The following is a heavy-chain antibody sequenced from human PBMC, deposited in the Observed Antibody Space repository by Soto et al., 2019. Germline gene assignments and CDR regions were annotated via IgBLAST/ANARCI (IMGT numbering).Heavy chain of an antibody. CDR2: IKSKTDGGTT. D-gene: IGHD3-22*01. CDR3: TTDSYSTIIIVRFDY. CDR1: GFTFTNAW. Sequence: EVQLVESGGGLVKPGGSLSLSCAASGFTFTNAWINWVRRAPGKGLEWVGRIKSKTDGGTTDYAEPVKGRFAISRDDSNNMVYLQMNSLKIEDTAVYYCTTDSYSTIIIVRFDYWGHGTLVTVSS. V-gene: IGHV3-15*07. J-gene: IGHJ4*01.